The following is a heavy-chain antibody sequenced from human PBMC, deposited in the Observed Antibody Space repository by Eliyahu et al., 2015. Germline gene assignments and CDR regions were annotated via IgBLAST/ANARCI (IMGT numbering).Heavy chain of an antibody. CDR3: AHRRRYYDSSDI. CDR1: GFSXSTSGVG. J-gene: IGHJ3*02. CDR2: IYWNDDK. V-gene: IGHV2-5*01. D-gene: IGHD3-22*01. Sequence: QITLKESGPTLVKPTQTLTLTCTFSGFSXSTSGVGVGWIRQPPGKALEWLALIYWNDDKRYSPSLKSRLTITKDTSKNQVVLTMTNMDPVDTATYYCAHRRRYYDSSDIWGQGTMVTVSS.